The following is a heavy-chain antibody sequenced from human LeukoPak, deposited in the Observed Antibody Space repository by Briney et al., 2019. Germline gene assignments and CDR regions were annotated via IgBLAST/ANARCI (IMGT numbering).Heavy chain of an antibody. CDR3: AKTRDGFLSGAFDI. CDR2: IYPGDSDT. V-gene: IGHV5-51*01. Sequence: GESLKISCKGSGYSFTSYWIAWVRQMPGKGLEWMGIIYPGDSDTRYSPTSQGQVTISGDKSIRTAYLQWSSLKAPDTAIYYCAKTRDGFLSGAFDIWGQGTMVTVSS. D-gene: IGHD5-24*01. CDR1: GYSFTSYW. J-gene: IGHJ3*02.